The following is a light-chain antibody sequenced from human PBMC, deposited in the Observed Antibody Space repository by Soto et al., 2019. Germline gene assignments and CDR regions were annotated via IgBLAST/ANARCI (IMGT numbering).Light chain of an antibody. Sequence: EIVLTQSPATLSVSPGERATLSCRASQSVSSNLAWYQQKPRQAPRLLIYGASSRATGITARFSGSGSGTDLPLTISSLQSEDFALYCCQQYTNWPPYPFGQGTQLEIK. CDR1: QSVSSN. J-gene: IGKJ2*01. CDR3: QQYTNWPPYP. V-gene: IGKV3-15*01. CDR2: GAS.